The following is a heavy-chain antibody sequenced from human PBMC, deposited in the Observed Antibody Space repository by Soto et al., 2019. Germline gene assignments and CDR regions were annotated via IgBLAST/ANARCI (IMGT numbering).Heavy chain of an antibody. V-gene: IGHV3-21*01. Sequence: GSLRLSCAASGFTVSTYSMNWVRQAPGKGLEWVSSISGGSSYIYYAESVKGRFTISRDNAKDSLYLQMNSLRAEDTAVYYCARDHGYYDSGGYYSTPFDYWGQGILVTVS. CDR1: GFTVSTYS. CDR2: ISGGSSYI. J-gene: IGHJ4*02. CDR3: ARDHGYYDSGGYYSTPFDY. D-gene: IGHD3-22*01.